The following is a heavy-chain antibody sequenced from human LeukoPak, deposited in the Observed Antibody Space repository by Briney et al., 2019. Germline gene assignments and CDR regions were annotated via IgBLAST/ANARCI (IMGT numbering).Heavy chain of an antibody. CDR1: GFTFSSYA. J-gene: IGHJ4*02. V-gene: IGHV3-23*01. CDR2: ISGSGGST. CDR3: AKDLVWSGYLVYFDY. D-gene: IGHD3-3*01. Sequence: PGGSLRLSCAASGFTFSSYAMSWVRQAPGKGLEWVSAISGSGGSTYYADSVKGRFTISRDNFKNTLYLQMNSLRAEDTAVYYCAKDLVWSGYLVYFDYWGQGTLVTVSS.